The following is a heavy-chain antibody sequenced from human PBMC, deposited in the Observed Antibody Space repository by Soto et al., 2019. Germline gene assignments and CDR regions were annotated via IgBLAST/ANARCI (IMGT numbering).Heavy chain of an antibody. J-gene: IGHJ4*02. CDR2: IYYSGST. V-gene: IGHV4-59*01. Sequence: SETLSLTCTVSGGSISSYYWSWIRQPPGKGLEWIGYIYYSGSTNYNPSLKSRVTLSVDTSKNQFSLKLSSVTAADTAVYYCARGRYCGGDCYSGASYYFDYWGQGTLVTVSS. CDR3: ARGRYCGGDCYSGASYYFDY. D-gene: IGHD2-21*02. CDR1: GGSISSYY.